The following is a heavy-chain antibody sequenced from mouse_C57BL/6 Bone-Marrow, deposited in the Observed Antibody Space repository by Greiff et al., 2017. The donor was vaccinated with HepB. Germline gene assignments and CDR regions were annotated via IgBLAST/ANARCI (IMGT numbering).Heavy chain of an antibody. CDR1: GFTFSDYY. CDR2: ISNGGGST. J-gene: IGHJ4*01. Sequence: EVKLMESGGGLVQPGGSLKLSCAASGFTFSDYYMYWVRQTPEKRLEWVAYISNGGGSTYYPDTVKGRFTISRDNAKNTLYLQMSRLKSEDTAMYYCARDSSGRYYAMDYWGQGTSVTVSS. CDR3: ARDSSGRYYAMDY. V-gene: IGHV5-12*01. D-gene: IGHD3-2*02.